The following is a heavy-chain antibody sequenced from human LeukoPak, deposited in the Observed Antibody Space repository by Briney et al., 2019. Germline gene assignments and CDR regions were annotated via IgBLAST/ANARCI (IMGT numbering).Heavy chain of an antibody. V-gene: IGHV3-7*03. J-gene: IGHJ6*02. CDR1: GFTFSSYW. CDR2: IKQDGSEK. CDR3: ARGGRGYSYGYGYYYGMDV. D-gene: IGHD5-18*01. Sequence: GGSLRLSCAASGFTFSSYWMSWVRQAPGKGLEWVANIKQDGSEKYYVDSVKGRFTISRDNAKNSLYLQMNSLRAEDTAVYYCARGGRGYSYGYGYYYGMDVWGQGTTVTVSS.